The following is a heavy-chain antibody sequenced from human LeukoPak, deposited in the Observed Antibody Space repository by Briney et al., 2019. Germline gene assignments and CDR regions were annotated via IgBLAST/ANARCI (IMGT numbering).Heavy chain of an antibody. CDR1: WYSFTNYW. D-gene: IGHD1-7*01. CDR2: IYPGDSDT. V-gene: IGHV5-51*01. J-gene: IGHJ4*02. CDR3: ARREATTPYFDY. Sequence: GGALEISRKGFWYSFTNYWIGWVRQVPGKSPGGMGIIYPGDSDTRYSPSFQGQVTISADKSISTAYLQWSSLKASDTAMYYCARREATTPYFDYWGQGTLVTVSS.